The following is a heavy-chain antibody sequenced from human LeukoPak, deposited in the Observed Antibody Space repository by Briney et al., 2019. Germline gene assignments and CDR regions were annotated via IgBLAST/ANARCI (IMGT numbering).Heavy chain of an antibody. CDR1: GGSISNYY. Sequence: SETLALTCTVSGGSISNYYWSWIRQPPGKGLEWIGYIYYTGTTNYNPSLESRVTISVDTSKNQSSLKLSSVTAADTAVYFCARHECGGSCYPEDYWGQGTLVTVSS. V-gene: IGHV4-59*08. J-gene: IGHJ4*02. D-gene: IGHD2-15*01. CDR3: ARHECGGSCYPEDY. CDR2: IYYTGTT.